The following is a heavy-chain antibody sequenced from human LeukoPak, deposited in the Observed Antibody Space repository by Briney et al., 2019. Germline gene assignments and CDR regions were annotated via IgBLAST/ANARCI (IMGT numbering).Heavy chain of an antibody. J-gene: IGHJ5*02. V-gene: IGHV5-51*01. CDR2: IYPGDSDT. CDR1: GYSFTTYW. D-gene: IGHD6-19*01. Sequence: GESLKISCKGSGYSFTTYWIAWVRQMPGKGLEWMGIIYPGDSDTRYSPSFQGQVTISADKSITTAYLQWSSLKASDTAMYYCARQPVAGTIWFDPWGQGTLVTVSS. CDR3: ARQPVAGTIWFDP.